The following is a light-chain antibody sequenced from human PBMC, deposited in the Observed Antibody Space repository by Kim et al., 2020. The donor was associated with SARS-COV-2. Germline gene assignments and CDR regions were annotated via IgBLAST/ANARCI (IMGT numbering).Light chain of an antibody. Sequence: ASVGARVTSTGRACQGISSWLSRYQQKPGKAPKLLIYAACSVQSGVPSRYSGSGSGTDCTLPISSLQPEDFTTYYYQQANSFPYSFGQGTKLEI. V-gene: IGKV1-12*01. J-gene: IGKJ2*03. CDR1: QGISSW. CDR3: QQANSFPYS. CDR2: AAC.